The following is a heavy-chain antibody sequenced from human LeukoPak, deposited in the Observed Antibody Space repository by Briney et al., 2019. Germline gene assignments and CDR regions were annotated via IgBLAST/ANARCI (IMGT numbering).Heavy chain of an antibody. CDR1: GDSISSSY. V-gene: IGHV4-59*03. D-gene: IGHD6-13*01. CDR3: ATWSYTSRWSNWFDP. J-gene: IGHJ5*02. CDR2: FYYSGYT. Sequence: PSETLSLTCTVSGDSISSSYWDWIRQPPGKRLEWIGCFYYSGYTNYNPSLKSRLTMSIDTSSNQFSLRLSSVTAADTAIYYCATWSYTSRWSNWFDPWGQGTLVTVSS.